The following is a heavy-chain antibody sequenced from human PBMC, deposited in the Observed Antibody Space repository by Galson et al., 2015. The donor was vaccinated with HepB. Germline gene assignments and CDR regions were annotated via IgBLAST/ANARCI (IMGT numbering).Heavy chain of an antibody. CDR3: ARNYDFWSGYYYYGMDV. CDR2: ISSSCSTI. V-gene: IGHV3-48*02. CDR1: GFTFSSYS. D-gene: IGHD3-3*01. Sequence: SLRLSCAASGFTFSSYSMNWVRQAPGKGLEWVSYISSSCSTIYYADSVKGRFAISRDNAKNSLYLQMNSLRDEDTAVYYCARNYDFWSGYYYYGMDVWGQGTTVTVSS. J-gene: IGHJ6*02.